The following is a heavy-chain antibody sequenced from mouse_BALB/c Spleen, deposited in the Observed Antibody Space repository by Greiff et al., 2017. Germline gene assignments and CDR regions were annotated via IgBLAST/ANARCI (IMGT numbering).Heavy chain of an antibody. J-gene: IGHJ2*01. CDR3: ARGRGGYDGYYVLDY. CDR1: GFTFSSFG. CDR2: ISSGSSTI. Sequence: EVMLVESGGGLVQPGGSRKLSCAASGFTFSSFGMHWVRQAPEKGLEWVAYISSGSSTIYYADTVKGRFTISRDNARNILYLQMSSLRSEDTAMYYCARGRGGYDGYYVLDYWGQGTTLTVSS. V-gene: IGHV5-17*02. D-gene: IGHD2-3*01.